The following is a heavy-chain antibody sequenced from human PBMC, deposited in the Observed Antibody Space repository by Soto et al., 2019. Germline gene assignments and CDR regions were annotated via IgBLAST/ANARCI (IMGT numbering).Heavy chain of an antibody. D-gene: IGHD3-3*01. CDR2: IYYSGST. CDR1: GGSISSYY. J-gene: IGHJ4*02. CDR3: ARVGSLLEWLLYFDY. Sequence: SETLSLTFTVSGGSISSYYWSWIRQPPGKGLEWIGYIYYSGSTNYNPSLKSRVTISVDTSKNQFSLKLSSVTAADTAVYYCARVGSLLEWLLYFDYWGQGTLVTVSS. V-gene: IGHV4-59*01.